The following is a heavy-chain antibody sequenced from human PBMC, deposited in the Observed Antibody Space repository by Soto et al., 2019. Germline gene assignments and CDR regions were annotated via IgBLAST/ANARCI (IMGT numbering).Heavy chain of an antibody. CDR1: GFTFSSYA. V-gene: IGHV3-23*01. J-gene: IGHJ4*02. Sequence: EVQLLESGGGLVQPGGSLRLSCAASGFTFSSYAMSWVRRAQGKGLEWVPPIVGSGGSTYYADSVKGRFTISRDNSKNTLYLQMNSLRAEDTAVYYCAKDRYCSGGSCYPAYYFDYWGQGTLVTVSS. CDR2: IVGSGGST. D-gene: IGHD2-15*01. CDR3: AKDRYCSGGSCYPAYYFDY.